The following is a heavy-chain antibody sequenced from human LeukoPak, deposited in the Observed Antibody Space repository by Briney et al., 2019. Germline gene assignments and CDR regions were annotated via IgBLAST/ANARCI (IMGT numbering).Heavy chain of an antibody. V-gene: IGHV5-51*01. CDR2: IYPGDSDT. CDR1: GYSFTSYW. Sequence: GESLKISCKGSGYSFTSYWIGWVRQMPGKGLEWMGIIYPGDSDTRYSPSFQGRVTISADKSISTAYLQWSRPEASDTAMYYRARSALGTASDYYYMDVWGKGTTVTGS. CDR3: ARSALGTASDYYYMDV. J-gene: IGHJ6*03.